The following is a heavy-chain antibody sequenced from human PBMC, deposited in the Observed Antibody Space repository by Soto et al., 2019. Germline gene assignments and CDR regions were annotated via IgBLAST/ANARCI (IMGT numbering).Heavy chain of an antibody. J-gene: IGHJ6*02. D-gene: IGHD3-10*01. CDR3: ARDIPLWRYGMDV. CDR2: ISSSGSTI. Sequence: GSLRLSCAASGFTFSSYEMNWVRQAPGKGLEWVSYISSSGSTIYYADSVKGRFTISRDNAKNSLYLQMNSLRAEDTAVYYCARDIPLWRYGMDVWGQGTTVTVSS. V-gene: IGHV3-48*03. CDR1: GFTFSSYE.